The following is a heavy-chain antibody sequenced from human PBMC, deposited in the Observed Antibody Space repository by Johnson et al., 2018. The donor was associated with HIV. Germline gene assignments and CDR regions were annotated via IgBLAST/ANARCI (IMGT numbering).Heavy chain of an antibody. V-gene: IGHV3-20*04. CDR2: INWNGGST. D-gene: IGHD6-19*01. J-gene: IGHJ3*02. CDR3: SKDTGRSGWYADAFDI. Sequence: VQLVESGGGVVRPGGSLRLSCATSGFTFDDYGMSWVRQAPGKGLEWVSGINWNGGSTGYADSVKGRFTVSRDNAKDSLYLQMNSLRAEDTALYYWSKDTGRSGWYADAFDIWGQGTMVTVSS. CDR1: GFTFDDYG.